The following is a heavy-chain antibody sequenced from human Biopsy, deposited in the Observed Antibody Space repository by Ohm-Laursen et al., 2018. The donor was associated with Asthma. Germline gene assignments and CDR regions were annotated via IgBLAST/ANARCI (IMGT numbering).Heavy chain of an antibody. CDR2: IVFASGAT. V-gene: IGHV1-58*01. Sequence: ASVKVSCNASGVALSGYTFEWVRQARGLGLEWIAWIVFASGATNYAQNFQDRLTVTRDMSAGSVSPEPRGLSSTDTAVYYCAAGRTSLQGESLIWGQGTLVSVSS. CDR1: GVALSGYT. J-gene: IGHJ4*01. D-gene: IGHD2/OR15-2a*01. CDR3: AAGRTSLQGESLI.